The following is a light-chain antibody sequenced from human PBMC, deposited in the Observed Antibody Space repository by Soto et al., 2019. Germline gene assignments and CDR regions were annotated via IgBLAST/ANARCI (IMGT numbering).Light chain of an antibody. CDR1: VGL. CDR2: EVS. Sequence: QSVLAQPASVSGSPGQSITISCTGTVGLVSRYQQHPGKVPKLMIYEVSNRPSGVSNRFSGSKSGNTASLTISGLQAEDEADYYCSSYTSSSSLYVFGTGTKVTVL. CDR3: SSYTSSSSLYV. J-gene: IGLJ1*01. V-gene: IGLV2-14*01.